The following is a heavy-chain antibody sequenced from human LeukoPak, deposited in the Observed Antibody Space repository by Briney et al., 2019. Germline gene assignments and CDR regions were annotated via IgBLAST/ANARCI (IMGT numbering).Heavy chain of an antibody. V-gene: IGHV3-7*01. CDR1: GFTFSSYW. J-gene: IGHJ3*02. Sequence: GGSLRLSCAASGFTFSSYWMSWVRQAPGQGLEWVASIKPDGSEQFYVDSVKGRLTISRDNAKNSLFLQMNSLRTEDTAFYYCARGDFNDNGDYVDAFDIWGQGTMVTVSS. CDR3: ARGDFNDNGDYVDAFDI. D-gene: IGHD4-17*01. CDR2: IKPDGSEQ.